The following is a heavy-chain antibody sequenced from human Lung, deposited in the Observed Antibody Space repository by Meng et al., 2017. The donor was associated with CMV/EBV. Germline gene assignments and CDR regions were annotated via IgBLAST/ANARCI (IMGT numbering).Heavy chain of an antibody. CDR3: ARGQGSTFGTGYGMDV. CDR2: INASGGNT. D-gene: IGHD3-3*01. J-gene: IGHJ6*02. Sequence: ASVKVSCKASGYTFTYYYIHWVRQAPGQGLEWMGIINASGGNTNYAQKFQGRVTMTRDTSTSTVYMELSSLRSEDTAVYYCARGQGSTFGTGYGMDVWGQGTXVTVSS. CDR1: GYTFTYYY. V-gene: IGHV1-46*01.